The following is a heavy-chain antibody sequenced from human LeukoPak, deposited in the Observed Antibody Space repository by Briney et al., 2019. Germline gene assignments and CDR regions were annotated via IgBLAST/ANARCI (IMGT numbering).Heavy chain of an antibody. CDR1: GGSMSRYY. J-gene: IGHJ6*02. Sequence: PSETLSLTCTVSGGSMSRYYWSWIRQPPGQGLEWIGYIFYSGSTNYNPSLKSRVTISVDTSKSQFSLKVTSVTAADTAVYYCARHASYYYGMDVWGQGTTVTVSS. CDR3: ARHASYYYGMDV. V-gene: IGHV4-59*08. CDR2: IFYSGST.